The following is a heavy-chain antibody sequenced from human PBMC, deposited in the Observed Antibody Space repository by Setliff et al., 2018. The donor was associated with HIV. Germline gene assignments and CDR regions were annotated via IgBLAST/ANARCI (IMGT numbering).Heavy chain of an antibody. J-gene: IGHJ5*01. CDR3: AKRAVQDGTVTSSNWFES. V-gene: IGHV4-4*09. CDR1: GDSVGTYS. CDR2: IYGSGST. D-gene: IGHD1-7*01. Sequence: SETLSLTCAVSGDSVGTYSWHWLRQPPGKGLEWIGYIYGSGSTGYNPSLTSRVTMSTDTPNNRFALKLTSVTAADTAVYYCAKRAVQDGTVTSSNWFESWGQGTLVTVSS.